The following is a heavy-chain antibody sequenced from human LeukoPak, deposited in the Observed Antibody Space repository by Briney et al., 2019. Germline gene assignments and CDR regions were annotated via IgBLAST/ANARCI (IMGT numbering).Heavy chain of an antibody. D-gene: IGHD2-15*01. V-gene: IGHV3-7*03. Sequence: GGSLRLSRAASGFTFSTYWMDWVRQAPGKGLEWVANIKEDGSEKYYEDSVKGRFTISRDNAKNSLYLQMNSLRAEDTAVYYCARNVGWFRFDYWGQGTLVTVSS. CDR3: ARNVGWFRFDY. CDR2: IKEDGSEK. J-gene: IGHJ4*02. CDR1: GFTFSTYW.